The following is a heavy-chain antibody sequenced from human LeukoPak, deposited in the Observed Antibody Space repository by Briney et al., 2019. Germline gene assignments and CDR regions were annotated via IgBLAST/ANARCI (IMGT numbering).Heavy chain of an antibody. CDR2: IYPGDSDT. CDR3: ARQEAAFSGTYRV. D-gene: IGHD1-26*01. V-gene: IGHV5-51*01. Sequence: GESLKVSCKGSGYSFTSYWIGWVRQMPGKGLEWMGIIYPGDSDTRYSPSFQGQVTISADKSISTAYLQWSSLKASDTAMYYCARQEAAFSGTYRVWGQGTTVTVSS. J-gene: IGHJ6*02. CDR1: GYSFTSYW.